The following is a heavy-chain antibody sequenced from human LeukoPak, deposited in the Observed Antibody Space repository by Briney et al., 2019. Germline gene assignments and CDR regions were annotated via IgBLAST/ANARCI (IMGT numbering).Heavy chain of an antibody. J-gene: IGHJ4*02. CDR2: IYPGDSDT. V-gene: IGHV5-51*01. CDR3: ARLKAAAAGPFDY. Sequence: GESLKISCKGSGYSFTSYWIGWVRQMPGKGLEWMGIIYPGDSDTRYSPSFQGQVTFSADKSISTAHLQWSSLKASDTAMYYCARLKAAAAGPFDYWGQGTLVTVSS. CDR1: GYSFTSYW. D-gene: IGHD6-13*01.